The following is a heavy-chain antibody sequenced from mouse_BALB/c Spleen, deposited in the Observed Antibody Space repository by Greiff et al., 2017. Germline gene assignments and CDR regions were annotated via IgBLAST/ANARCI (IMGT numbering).Heavy chain of an antibody. V-gene: IGHV5-15*02. CDR1: GFTFSDYG. D-gene: IGHD2-14*01. J-gene: IGHJ4*01. Sequence: EVKVVESGGGLVQPGGSRKLSCAASGFTFSDYGMAWVRQAPGKGPEWVAFISNLAYSIYYADTVTGRFTISRENAKNTLYLEMSSLRSEDTAMYYCARDRGGTYAMDYWGQGTSVTVSS. CDR3: ARDRGGTYAMDY. CDR2: ISNLAYSI.